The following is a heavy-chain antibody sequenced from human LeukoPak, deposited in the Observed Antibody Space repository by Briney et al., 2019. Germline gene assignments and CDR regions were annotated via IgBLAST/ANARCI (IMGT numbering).Heavy chain of an antibody. V-gene: IGHV4-59*01. CDR1: GGSISSYY. D-gene: IGHD3-10*01. CDR2: IYYSGST. CDR3: ASGNYGSGSYPKAYYYYGMDV. Sequence: PSETLSLTCTVSGGSISSYYWSWIRQPPGKGLEWIGYIYYSGSTSYNPSLKSRVTISVDTSKNQFSLKLSSVTAADTAVYYCASGNYGSGSYPKAYYYYGMDVWGQGTTVTVSS. J-gene: IGHJ6*02.